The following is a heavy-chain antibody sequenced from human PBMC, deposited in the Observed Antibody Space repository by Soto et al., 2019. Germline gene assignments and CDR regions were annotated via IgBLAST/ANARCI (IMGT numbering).Heavy chain of an antibody. CDR2: ISYDGSNK. V-gene: IGHV3-30*18. Sequence: GGSLRLSCAASGFTFSSYGMHWVRQAPGKGLEWVAVISYDGSNKYYADSVKGRFTISRDNSKNTLYLQMNSLRAEDTAVYYCAKDHPGDLIDWLLYPIGPLGYWGQGTLVTVSS. J-gene: IGHJ4*02. D-gene: IGHD3-9*01. CDR1: GFTFSSYG. CDR3: AKDHPGDLIDWLLYPIGPLGY.